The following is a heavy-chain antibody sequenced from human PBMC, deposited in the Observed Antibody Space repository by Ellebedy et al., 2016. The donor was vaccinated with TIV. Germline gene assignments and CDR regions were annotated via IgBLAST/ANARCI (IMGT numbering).Heavy chain of an antibody. CDR3: ARGQGGELRTMYAFDN. Sequence: ASVKVSCKASGYTFTNYGISWVRQAPGQGLEWMAWISTYDDDTNYAQKFQGRVTMTRDTSISTAYMELSRLRSDDTAVYYCARGQGGELRTMYAFDNWGQGTMVTVSS. CDR2: ISTYDDDT. V-gene: IGHV1-18*04. J-gene: IGHJ3*02. D-gene: IGHD1-26*01. CDR1: GYTFTNYG.